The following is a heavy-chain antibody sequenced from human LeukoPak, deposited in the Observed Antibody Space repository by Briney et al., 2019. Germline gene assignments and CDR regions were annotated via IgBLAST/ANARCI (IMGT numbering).Heavy chain of an antibody. Sequence: GGSLRLSCAASGFTFSSYSMNWVRQAPGKGLEWVSSISGSSSYIYYADSVKGRFTISRDNAKNSLYLQMNSLRAEDTAVYYCARDLGQLDIVVVPAALRRDYYGMDVWGKGTTVTVSS. CDR3: ARDLGQLDIVVVPAALRRDYYGMDV. CDR1: GFTFSSYS. CDR2: ISGSSSYI. J-gene: IGHJ6*04. V-gene: IGHV3-21*01. D-gene: IGHD2-2*01.